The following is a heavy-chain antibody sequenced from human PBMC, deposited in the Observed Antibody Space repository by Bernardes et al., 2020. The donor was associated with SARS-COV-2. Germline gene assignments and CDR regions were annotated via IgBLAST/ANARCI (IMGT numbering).Heavy chain of an antibody. V-gene: IGHV3-23*01. D-gene: IGHD3-10*01. CDR1: GFTFTNYA. CDR3: AKSRFSGSVQRGVIDS. CDR2: ISDSGDST. Sequence: GGSLRLSCAASGFTFTNYAMHWVRQAPGKGLEWVSAISDSGDSTFYSDSVKDRFTISRDNSKNTLYLQMNSLRAEDTAVYYCAKSRFSGSVQRGVIDSWGLGTLVTVSS. J-gene: IGHJ4*02.